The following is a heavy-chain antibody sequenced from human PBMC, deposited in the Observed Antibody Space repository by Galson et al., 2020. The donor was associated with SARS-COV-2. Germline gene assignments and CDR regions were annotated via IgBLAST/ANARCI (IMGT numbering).Heavy chain of an antibody. Sequence: SGAYHWSWLRQFPGRGLAWIGSIYYSGTTDYNPSLKSRASISIDTSETHFSLRLSSVTAADTAVYFCARDWGAFEPYYFDTWGRGTPVTVSS. CDR2: IYYSGTT. J-gene: IGHJ4*02. CDR3: ARDWGAFEPYYFDT. D-gene: IGHD3-16*01. CDR1: SGAYH. V-gene: IGHV4-31*02.